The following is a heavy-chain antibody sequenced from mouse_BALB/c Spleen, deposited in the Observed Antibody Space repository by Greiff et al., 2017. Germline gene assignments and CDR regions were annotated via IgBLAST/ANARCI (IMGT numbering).Heavy chain of an antibody. CDR1: GYTFTSYW. D-gene: IGHD2-10*02. CDR3: ARSWRLVYYYAMDY. J-gene: IGHJ4*01. Sequence: VQLQQSGAELAKPGASVKMSCKASGYTFTSYWMHWVKQRPGQGLEWIGYINPSTGYTEYNQKFKDKATLTADKSSSTAYMQLSSLTSEDSAVYYCARSWRLVYYYAMDYWGQGTSVTVSA. V-gene: IGHV1-7*01. CDR2: INPSTGYT.